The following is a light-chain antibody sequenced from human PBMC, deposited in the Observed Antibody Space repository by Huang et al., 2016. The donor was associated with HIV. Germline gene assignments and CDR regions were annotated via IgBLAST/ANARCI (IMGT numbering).Light chain of an antibody. CDR2: GAS. Sequence: EIVLTQSPATLSSSPGQRATLSCRASQNISSYLAWYQQEPGQAPRLLIYGASNRASGTPARFRGSGSGTDFTLTISSLEPGDFAVYYCQQRFTFGPGTKVDIK. J-gene: IGKJ3*01. CDR1: QNISSY. CDR3: QQRFT. V-gene: IGKV3-11*01.